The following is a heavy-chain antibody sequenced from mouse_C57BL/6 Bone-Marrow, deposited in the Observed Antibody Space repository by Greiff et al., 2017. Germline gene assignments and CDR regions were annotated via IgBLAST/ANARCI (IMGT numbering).Heavy chain of an antibody. V-gene: IGHV5-4*03. Sequence: EVNVVESGGGLVKPGGSLKLSCAASGFTFSSYAMSWVRQTPEKRLEWVATISDGGSYTYYPDNVKGRFTISRDNAKNNLYLQMSHLKSEDTAMYYCARGDPDYDRDYWYFDVWGTGTTVTVSS. CDR3: ARGDPDYDRDYWYFDV. CDR1: GFTFSSYA. CDR2: ISDGGSYT. J-gene: IGHJ1*03. D-gene: IGHD1-1*01.